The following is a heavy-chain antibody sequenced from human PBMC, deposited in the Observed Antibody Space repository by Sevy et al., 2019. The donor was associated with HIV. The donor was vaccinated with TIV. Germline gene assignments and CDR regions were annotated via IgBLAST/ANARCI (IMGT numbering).Heavy chain of an antibody. Sequence: GGSLRLSCAASGFTFSSYWMSWVRQAPGKGLEWVGNIKEDGREKYYADSVKGRFTISRDNAKNSVYLQMNSLRPEDTAIYYCARGNSGSFDYWGQGTLVTVSS. D-gene: IGHD3-22*01. V-gene: IGHV3-7*03. J-gene: IGHJ4*02. CDR2: IKEDGREK. CDR1: GFTFSSYW. CDR3: ARGNSGSFDY.